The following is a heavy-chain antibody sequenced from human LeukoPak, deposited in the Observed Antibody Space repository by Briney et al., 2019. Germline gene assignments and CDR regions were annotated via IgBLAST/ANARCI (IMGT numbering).Heavy chain of an antibody. D-gene: IGHD1-20*01. CDR2: INPSGGST. Sequence: ASGKLSCKASGYTFTSYYMHWVRQSPGQGLEGMGIINPSGGSTSYAQKFHCRVTMTRHTSTSTIYLEPSSLRSEHTAVYYCASGGGITGTTGAFDLWGQGTMVTVSS. CDR1: GYTFTSYY. V-gene: IGHV1-46*01. J-gene: IGHJ3*01. CDR3: ASGGGITGTTGAFDL.